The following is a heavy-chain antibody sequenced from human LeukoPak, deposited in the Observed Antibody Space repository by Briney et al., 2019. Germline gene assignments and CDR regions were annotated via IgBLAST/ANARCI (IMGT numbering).Heavy chain of an antibody. CDR1: GLTISRNW. J-gene: IGHJ4*02. Sequence: PGGSLRLSCAASGLTISRNWMSWVRQAPGKGLEWVANINQDGSARDYVDSVRGRFTISRDNPKNSLFLQMNSLRAKDTALYYCARHDCSSTSCSQSLDYWGRGTLVTVSS. CDR3: ARHDCSSTSCSQSLDY. D-gene: IGHD2-2*01. V-gene: IGHV3-7*01. CDR2: INQDGSAR.